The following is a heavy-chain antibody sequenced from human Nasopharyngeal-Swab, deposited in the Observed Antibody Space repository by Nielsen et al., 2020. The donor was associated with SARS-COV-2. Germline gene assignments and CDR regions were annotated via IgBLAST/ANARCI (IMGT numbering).Heavy chain of an antibody. V-gene: IGHV4-59*01. J-gene: IGHJ6*02. CDR3: ARDRPNYGMDV. CDR2: IYYSGST. CDR1: GGSISSYY. Sequence: SETLSLTCTVSGGSISSYYWSWIRQPPGKGLEWIGYIYYSGSTNYNPPLKSRVTISMDTSKYQFSLKLSSVTAADTAVYYCARDRPNYGMDVWGRGTTVTVS.